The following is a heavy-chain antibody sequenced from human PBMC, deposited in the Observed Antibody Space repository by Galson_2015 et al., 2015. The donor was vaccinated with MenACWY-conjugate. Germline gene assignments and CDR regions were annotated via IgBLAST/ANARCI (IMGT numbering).Heavy chain of an antibody. V-gene: IGHV5-10-1*01. J-gene: IGHJ6*02. Sequence: QSGAEVKKPGESLRISCKGSEYSFISYWITWVRQMPGKGLEWMGKIDPSDSYTKYSPSFQGHVTISADKPINTAYLQWSSLKASDSAIYYCATSFYGSGSYYGLDVWGQGTTVTVSS. CDR3: ATSFYGSGSYYGLDV. CDR1: EYSFISYW. CDR2: IDPSDSYT. D-gene: IGHD3-10*01.